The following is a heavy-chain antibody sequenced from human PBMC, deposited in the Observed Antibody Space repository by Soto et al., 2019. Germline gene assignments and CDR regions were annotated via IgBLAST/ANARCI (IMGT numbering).Heavy chain of an antibody. D-gene: IGHD3-22*01. CDR2: IYYSGST. CDR3: ARVGPWVPYYYDSSPYTFENWFDP. J-gene: IGHJ5*02. V-gene: IGHV4-31*03. Sequence: SETLSLTCTVSGGSISSGGYYWSWIRQHPGKGLEWIGYIYYSGSTYYNPSLKSRVTLSIDMTNNHVSLILNSVTATDTAVYYCARVGPWVPYYYDSSPYTFENWFDPWGQGTLVTVSS. CDR1: GGSISSGGYY.